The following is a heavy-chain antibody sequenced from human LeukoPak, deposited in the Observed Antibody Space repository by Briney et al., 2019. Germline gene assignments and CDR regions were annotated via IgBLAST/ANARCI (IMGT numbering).Heavy chain of an antibody. Sequence: GGSLRLSCAASGFTFSSYGMHWVRQAPGKGLEGVAVISYDGSNKYYADSVKGRFTISRDNSKNTLYLQMNSLRAEDTAVYYCANSNLPVAAAGTSAFDYWGQGTLVTVSS. V-gene: IGHV3-30*18. J-gene: IGHJ4*02. CDR2: ISYDGSNK. D-gene: IGHD6-13*01. CDR1: GFTFSSYG. CDR3: ANSNLPVAAAGTSAFDY.